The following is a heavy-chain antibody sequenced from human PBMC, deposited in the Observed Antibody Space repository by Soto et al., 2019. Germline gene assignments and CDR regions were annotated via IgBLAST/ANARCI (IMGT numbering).Heavy chain of an antibody. CDR3: AKEKVGATTHAFDY. CDR2: ISYDGSNK. CDR1: GFTFSSYG. Sequence: QVQLVESGGGVVQPGRSLRLSCAASGFTFSSYGMHWVRQAPGKGLEWVAVISYDGSNKYYADSVKGRFTISRDDSKNTLYLQMNSLRAEGTAVYYCAKEKVGATTHAFDYWGQGTLVTVSS. J-gene: IGHJ4*02. D-gene: IGHD1-26*01. V-gene: IGHV3-30*18.